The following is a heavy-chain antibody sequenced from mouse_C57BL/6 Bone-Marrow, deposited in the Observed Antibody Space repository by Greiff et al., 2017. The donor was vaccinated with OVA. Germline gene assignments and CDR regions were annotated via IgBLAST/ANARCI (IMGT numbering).Heavy chain of an antibody. J-gene: IGHJ1*03. V-gene: IGHV1-9*01. Sequence: VQLQESGAELMKPGASVKPSCKATGYTFTGYWIEWVKQRPGHGLEWIGEILPGSGSTNYNEKFKGKATFTADTSSNTAYMQLSSLTTEDSAIYYCARRRDGNWYVDVWGTGTTVTVSS. CDR3: ARRRDGNWYVDV. D-gene: IGHD2-1*01. CDR1: GYTFTGYW. CDR2: ILPGSGST.